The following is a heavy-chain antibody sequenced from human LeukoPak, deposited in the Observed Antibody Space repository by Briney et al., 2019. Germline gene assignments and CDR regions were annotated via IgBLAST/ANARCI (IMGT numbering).Heavy chain of an antibody. J-gene: IGHJ4*02. CDR3: AKRIYSSSWYYSFDY. Sequence: GGSLRLSCAASGFTFSSYAMSWVRQAPGKGLEWVSAISGSGGSTYYADSVKGRFTISRDNSKSTLYLQMNSLRAEDTAVYYCAKRIYSSSWYYSFDYWGQGTLVTVSS. V-gene: IGHV3-23*01. CDR2: ISGSGGST. CDR1: GFTFSSYA. D-gene: IGHD6-13*01.